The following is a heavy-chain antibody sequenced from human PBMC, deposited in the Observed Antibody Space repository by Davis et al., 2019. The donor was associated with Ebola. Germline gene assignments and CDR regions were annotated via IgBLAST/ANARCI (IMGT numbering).Heavy chain of an antibody. V-gene: IGHV3-48*02. CDR2: ISVGTKTT. D-gene: IGHD2-21*02. CDR1: GFTFSGSS. J-gene: IGHJ3*02. CDR3: ARGVDYGFDI. Sequence: PGGSLRLSCAASGFTFSGSSMNWVRQAPGKGLEWVAHISVGTKTTHYADSVKGRFTIPRDNVKNSLYLQMNSLTDEDRAVYYCARGVDYGFDIWGQGTMVTVSS.